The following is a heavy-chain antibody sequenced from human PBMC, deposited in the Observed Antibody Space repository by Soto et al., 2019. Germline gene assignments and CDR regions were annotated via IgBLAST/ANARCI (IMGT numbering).Heavy chain of an antibody. CDR1: GFTFSSYS. CDR2: ISRSSSTI. Sequence: EVQLVESGGGLVQPGGSLRLSCAASGFTFSSYSMNWVRQAPGKGLEWVSYISRSSSTIYYADSVKGRFTISRDNAKNAQYLQMTSRRAEDTAVYYWAKVLAEAIYFDYWGQGTLVTVCS. V-gene: IGHV3-48*01. CDR3: AKVLAEAIYFDY. J-gene: IGHJ4*02.